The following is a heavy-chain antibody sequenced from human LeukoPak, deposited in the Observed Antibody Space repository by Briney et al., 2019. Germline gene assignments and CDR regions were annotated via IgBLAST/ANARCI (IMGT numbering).Heavy chain of an antibody. CDR2: IYPGDSDT. CDR1: GXSFTDYW. J-gene: IGHJ6*02. Sequence: GESLKISCQTAGXSFTDYWSGWVRQMPGKGLEWMGIIYPGDSDTRYSPSFQGQVTISADKSIRTAYLQWSLKASGTAIYYCARSDQLRWFGEPRRPFYYGMDVWGQGTTVTVS. CDR3: ARSDQLRWFGEPRRPFYYGMDV. V-gene: IGHV5-51*01. D-gene: IGHD3-10*01.